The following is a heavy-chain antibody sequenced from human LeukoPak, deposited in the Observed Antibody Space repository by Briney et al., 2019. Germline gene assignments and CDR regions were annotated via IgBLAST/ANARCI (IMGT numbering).Heavy chain of an antibody. J-gene: IGHJ4*02. CDR2: IYYSGST. Sequence: SETLSLTCTVSGGSISSSSYYWGWIRQPPGKGLEWIGSIYYSGSTYYNPSLKSRVTISVDTSKNQFSLKLSSVTAADTAVYYSAREPHEWELGYWGQGTLDTVSS. CDR1: GGSISSSSYY. CDR3: AREPHEWELGY. V-gene: IGHV4-39*07. D-gene: IGHD1-26*01.